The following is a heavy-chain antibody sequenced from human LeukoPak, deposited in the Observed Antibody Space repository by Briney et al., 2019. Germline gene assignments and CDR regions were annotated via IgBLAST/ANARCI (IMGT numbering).Heavy chain of an antibody. J-gene: IGHJ4*02. CDR1: GYSFKIYA. CDR2: ISTYDGDT. CDR3: VRDLGPRGIISPQGY. V-gene: IGHV1-18*01. D-gene: IGHD5-24*01. Sequence: PGASVKVSCKTSGYSFKIYAISWVRQAPGQGLEWMGLISTYDGDTNYAQKVQGRVTMTTDTSTSTAYMELRSLRSDDTAVYYCVRDLGPRGIISPQGYWGQGTLVTVSS.